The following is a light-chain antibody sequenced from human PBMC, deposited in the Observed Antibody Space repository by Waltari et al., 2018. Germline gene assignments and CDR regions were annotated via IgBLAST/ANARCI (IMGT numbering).Light chain of an antibody. V-gene: IGKV3D-20*01. CDR3: QQYGSAPPGT. J-gene: IGKJ4*02. CDR1: QSVSSSY. Sequence: EIVLTQSPATLSLSPGERATLSCRASQSVSSSYLAWYQQKPGLAPRLLIYDASSRATGVADRVSGSGAGTDCTRSISRLEPEDGAVYYCQQYGSAPPGTFGGGTKVEIK. CDR2: DAS.